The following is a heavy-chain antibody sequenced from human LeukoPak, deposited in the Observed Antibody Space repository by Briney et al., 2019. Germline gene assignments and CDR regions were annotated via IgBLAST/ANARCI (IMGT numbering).Heavy chain of an antibody. D-gene: IGHD3-3*01. CDR3: AREITIFGVVIIPGWFDP. V-gene: IGHV4-31*03. Sequence: PSQTLSLTCTVSGGSISSGGYYWSWIRQHPGKGLEWIGYIYYSGSTYYNPSLKSRVTISVDTSKTQFSLTLSCVTAADKAVYYCAREITIFGVVIIPGWFDPWGQGTLVTVSS. CDR1: GGSISSGGYY. J-gene: IGHJ5*02. CDR2: IYYSGST.